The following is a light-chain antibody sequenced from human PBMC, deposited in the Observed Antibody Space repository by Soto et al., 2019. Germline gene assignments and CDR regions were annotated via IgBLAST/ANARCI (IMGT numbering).Light chain of an antibody. Sequence: EVTHSPSSLCASVGDRVTITCRASQSISSYLNWYQQKPGKAPKLLIYAASSLQSGGPSRFSGSGSGTDFTLTISSLQPEDFATYYCQQSYSTPITFGQGTRLEIK. V-gene: IGKV1-39*01. J-gene: IGKJ5*01. CDR3: QQSYSTPIT. CDR2: AAS. CDR1: QSISSY.